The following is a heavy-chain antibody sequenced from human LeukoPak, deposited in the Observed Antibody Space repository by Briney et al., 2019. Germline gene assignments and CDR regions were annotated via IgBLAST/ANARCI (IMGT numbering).Heavy chain of an antibody. CDR2: MYPGESDT. D-gene: IGHD1-14*01. J-gene: IGHJ4*02. Sequence: GESLKISCKGSGYSFTSYWIGWVRQMPGKGLEFMGIMYPGESDTRYSPSFQGQVSMSAGKSINTAYLQWSSLKASDSGIYYCARRANPYAAPDYWGRGTLVTVSS. CDR3: ARRANPYAAPDY. V-gene: IGHV5-51*01. CDR1: GYSFTSYW.